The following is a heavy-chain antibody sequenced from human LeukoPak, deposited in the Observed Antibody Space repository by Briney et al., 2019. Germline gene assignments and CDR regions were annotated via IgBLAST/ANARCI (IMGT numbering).Heavy chain of an antibody. J-gene: IGHJ4*02. CDR1: GYTFSSYS. D-gene: IGHD3-22*01. V-gene: IGHV3-21*01. Sequence: PGGSLRLSCAASGYTFSSYSINWVRQAPGKGLEWVSSISVRSNYIYYADSVRGRFRICRDDARDSLYLQMNSLRAEDTAVYYCVRLRRNSDTSGFYYYYDFWGQGTLVTVSS. CDR3: VRLRRNSDTSGFYYYYDF. CDR2: ISVRSNYI.